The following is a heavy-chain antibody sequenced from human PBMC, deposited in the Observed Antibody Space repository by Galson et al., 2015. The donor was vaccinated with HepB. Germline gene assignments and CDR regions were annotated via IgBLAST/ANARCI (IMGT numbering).Heavy chain of an antibody. CDR3: ARVVENSSGWYPGYFDL. V-gene: IGHV7-4-1*02. CDR2: INTNTGNP. Sequence: SVKVSCKASGYTFTSYAMNWVRQAPGQGLEWMGWINTNTGNPTYAQGFTGRFVFSLDTSVSTAYLQISSLKAEDTAVYYCARVVENSSGWYPGYFDLWGRGTLVTVSS. D-gene: IGHD6-19*01. CDR1: GYTFTSYA. J-gene: IGHJ2*01.